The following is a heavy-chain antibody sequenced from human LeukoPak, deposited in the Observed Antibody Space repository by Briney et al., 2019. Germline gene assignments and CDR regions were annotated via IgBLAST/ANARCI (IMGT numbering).Heavy chain of an antibody. D-gene: IGHD6-19*01. J-gene: IGHJ4*02. CDR1: GFTFSSYA. Sequence: QPGRSLRLSCAASGFTFSSYAMHWVRQAPGKGLDWVAVISYDGSNKYYADSVKGRFTISRDNSKNTLYLQMNSLRAEDTAVYYCVKGKGIAVTSLDYWGQGTLVTVSS. V-gene: IGHV3-30*04. CDR2: ISYDGSNK. CDR3: VKGKGIAVTSLDY.